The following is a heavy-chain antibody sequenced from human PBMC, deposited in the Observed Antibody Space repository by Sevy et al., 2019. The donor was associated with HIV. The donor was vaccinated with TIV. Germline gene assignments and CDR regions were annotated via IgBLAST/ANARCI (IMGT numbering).Heavy chain of an antibody. CDR1: GLTFSTYG. V-gene: IGHV3-30*18. CDR2: ISYDGNIQ. J-gene: IGHJ4*02. D-gene: IGHD5-18*01. CDR3: AKDQGGYNNAPGY. Sequence: GGSLRLSCAASGLTFSTYGMHWVRQAPGKGLEWVAVISYDGNIQYYADSVKGRFTVSRDNSKNTLYLQMNSLRAEDSAVDYCAKDQGGYNNAPGYWGQGTLVTVSS.